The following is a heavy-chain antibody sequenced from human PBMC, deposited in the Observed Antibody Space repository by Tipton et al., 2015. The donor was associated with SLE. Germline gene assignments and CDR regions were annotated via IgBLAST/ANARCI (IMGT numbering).Heavy chain of an antibody. D-gene: IGHD2-21*01. CDR2: INHSGST. CDR1: GGSFSGYY. V-gene: IGHV4-34*01. CDR3: ARTSAGFP. J-gene: IGHJ2*01. Sequence: GLVKPSETLSLTCAVYGGSFSGYYWSWIRQPPGKGLEWIGEINHSGSTNYNPSLKSRVTISVDTSKNQFSLKLSSVTAADTAVYYCARTSAGFPWGRGTLVTVSS.